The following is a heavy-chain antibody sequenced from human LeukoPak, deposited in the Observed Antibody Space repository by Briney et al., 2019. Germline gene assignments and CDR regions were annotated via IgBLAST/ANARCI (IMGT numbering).Heavy chain of an antibody. D-gene: IGHD2-8*01. CDR1: GYTFTGYY. J-gene: IGHJ5*02. CDR3: ARVVSYLFDP. Sequence: ASVKVSCKASGYTFTGYYIHWVREAPGQGLEWMGWVNPNSGGTNYAQKFQGRVTMTRDTSISTAYMELSRLRSDDTAVYYCARVVSYLFDPWGQGTLVTVSS. V-gene: IGHV1-2*02. CDR2: VNPNSGGT.